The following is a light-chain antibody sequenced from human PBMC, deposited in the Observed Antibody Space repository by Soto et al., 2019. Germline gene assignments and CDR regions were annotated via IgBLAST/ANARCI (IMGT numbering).Light chain of an antibody. Sequence: DIQMTQSPSTLSASVGDRVIITCRASQSISSWLAWYQQKPGKAPNLLIYKASTLKSGVPSRFSGSGSGTEFTLTISSLQLDDFATYYCQQYDTDSWTFGQGTKVEIK. CDR2: KAS. V-gene: IGKV1-5*03. J-gene: IGKJ1*01. CDR3: QQYDTDSWT. CDR1: QSISSW.